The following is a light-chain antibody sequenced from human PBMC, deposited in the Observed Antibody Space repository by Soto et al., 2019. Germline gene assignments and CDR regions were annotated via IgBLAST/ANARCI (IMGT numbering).Light chain of an antibody. Sequence: IQLTQSPSSLSASLGDRVTITCRASQGISSYLAWYQQKPGKAPKLLIYAASTLQSGVPSRFRGSGSGTDFTLTISSLQPEDFETYYCQQLNSYPLTFGGGTKVDIK. CDR2: AAS. V-gene: IGKV1-9*01. CDR3: QQLNSYPLT. CDR1: QGISSY. J-gene: IGKJ4*01.